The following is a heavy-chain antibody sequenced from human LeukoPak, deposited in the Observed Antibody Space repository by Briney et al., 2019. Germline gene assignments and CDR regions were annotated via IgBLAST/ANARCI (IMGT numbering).Heavy chain of an antibody. D-gene: IGHD3-9*01. V-gene: IGHV3-23*01. J-gene: IGHJ4*02. CDR1: GFTFNNYA. CDR3: AKDILTGYYAPFDY. Sequence: GGSLRLSCAASGFTFNNYAMSWVRQAPGKGLEWASVISGSVGSTYYADSVKGRFTISRDNSKNTLYLQMNSLRAEDTAVYFCAKDILTGYYAPFDYWGQGTLVTVS. CDR2: ISGSVGST.